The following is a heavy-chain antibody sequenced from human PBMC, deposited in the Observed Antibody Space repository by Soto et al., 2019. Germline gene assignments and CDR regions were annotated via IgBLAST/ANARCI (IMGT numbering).Heavy chain of an antibody. V-gene: IGHV3-23*01. J-gene: IGHJ5*02. CDR1: GFTFSNFA. CDR2: VSGRGDIT. Sequence: GGSLRLSCAASGFTFSNFAMTWVRQAPGKGLQWVLIVSGRGDITYYADSVKGRFTVSRDNSKNTLYLQMSSLRAEDTAIYYCENTQGFIRDNWFDPWGQGTLVTVS. CDR3: ENTQGFIRDNWFDP. D-gene: IGHD3-10*01.